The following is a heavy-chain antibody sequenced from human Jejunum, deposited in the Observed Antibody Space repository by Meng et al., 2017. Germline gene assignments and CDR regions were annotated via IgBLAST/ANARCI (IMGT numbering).Heavy chain of an antibody. V-gene: IGHV3-15*01. CDR3: TTVGKAQY. CDR1: GLTFNNAW. J-gene: IGHJ1*01. D-gene: IGHD3-10*01. Sequence: EVQLVESGGGLVKPGGSLRLSCAASGLTFNNAWMGWVRQAPGKGLEWVGRIKSKTDGETTDYAAPVKGRFTISRDDSQNTLYLQMNTLKTEDTAVYYCTTVGKAQYWGQGTLVTVSS. CDR2: IKSKTDGETT.